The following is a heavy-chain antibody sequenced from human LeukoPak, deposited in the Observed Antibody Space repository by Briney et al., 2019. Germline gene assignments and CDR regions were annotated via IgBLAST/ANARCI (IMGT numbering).Heavy chain of an antibody. J-gene: IGHJ3*02. CDR1: GFTVSSNY. Sequence: PGGSLRLSCAASGFTVSSNYMSWIRQPPGKGLEWIGSIYYSGSTYYNPSLKSRVTISVDTSKNQFSLKLSSVTAADTAVYYCARDGRVMGTAFDIWGQGTMVTVSS. V-gene: IGHV4-39*07. D-gene: IGHD5-24*01. CDR3: ARDGRVMGTAFDI. CDR2: IYYSGST.